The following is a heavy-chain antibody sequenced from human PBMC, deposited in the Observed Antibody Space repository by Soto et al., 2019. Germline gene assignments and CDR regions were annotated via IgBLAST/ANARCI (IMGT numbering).Heavy chain of an antibody. CDR3: ARSGNNRLDL. Sequence: PSETLSLTCSVSGDSINSYYWNCIRQPPGKGLEWIGYIYYTGNTNYNPSLKSRVIISLDMSKNQFSLSLSSVTAADTAVYYCARSGNNRLDLWGQETLVTVAS. V-gene: IGHV4-59*01. J-gene: IGHJ5*02. CDR1: GDSINSYY. CDR2: IYYTGNT.